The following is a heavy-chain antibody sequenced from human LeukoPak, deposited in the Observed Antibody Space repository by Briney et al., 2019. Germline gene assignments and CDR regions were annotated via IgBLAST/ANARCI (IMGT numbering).Heavy chain of an antibody. CDR3: ARESFRALAGYLDY. Sequence: GGSLRLSCAASGCTFSDHAMTSVRQAPAKVLEWVSGISGSGETTYYADSEKGRFTIFRDNSRNTLFLHMNSLRVEDTAVYFCARESFRALAGYLDYWGQGSLVIVSS. D-gene: IGHD6-19*01. J-gene: IGHJ4*02. CDR1: GCTFSDHA. CDR2: ISGSGETT. V-gene: IGHV3-23*01.